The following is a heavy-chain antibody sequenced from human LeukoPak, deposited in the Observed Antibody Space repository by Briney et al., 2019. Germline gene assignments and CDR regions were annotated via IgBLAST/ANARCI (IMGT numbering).Heavy chain of an antibody. CDR2: SDPEDGET. D-gene: IGHD6-19*01. CDR1: GGTFSSYA. V-gene: IGHV1-24*01. Sequence: GASVKVSCKASGGTFSSYAISWVRQAPGKGLEWMGGSDPEDGETIYAQKFQGRVTMTEDTSTDTAYMELGSLRSEDTAVYYCARADRDSSGSDLFDYWGQGTLVTVSS. CDR3: ARADRDSSGSDLFDY. J-gene: IGHJ4*02.